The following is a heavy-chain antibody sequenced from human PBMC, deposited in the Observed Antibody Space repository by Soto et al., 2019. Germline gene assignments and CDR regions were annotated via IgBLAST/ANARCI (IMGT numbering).Heavy chain of an antibody. D-gene: IGHD1-26*01. CDR1: GFTFSSHW. CDR2: IGPSGSGT. V-gene: IGHV3-74*01. J-gene: IGHJ6*02. CDR3: ARDLRTTRLDYGMDV. Sequence: PGGSLRLSCAASGFTFSSHWMHWVRQAPGKGLVWVSHIGPSGSGTRDADSVQGRFTISRDNARNTLYLQMNSLRDEDTAVYYCARDLRTTRLDYGMDVWGQGTTVTVSS.